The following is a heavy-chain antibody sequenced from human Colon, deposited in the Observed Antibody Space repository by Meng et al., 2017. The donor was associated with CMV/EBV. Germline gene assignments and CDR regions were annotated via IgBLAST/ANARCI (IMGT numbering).Heavy chain of an antibody. V-gene: IGHV3-7*01. CDR1: GLTFGSYW. CDR2: INQDGSEK. Sequence: GRSLKISCAASGLTFGSYWMSWVRQAPGKGLEWVANINQDGSEKYYVDPVKGRFTISRDNSKDTLYLQMNSLTREDTGVYYCARESTIFGVVTLTIPIDAVDIWGEGTMVTVSS. D-gene: IGHD3-3*01. CDR3: ARESTIFGVVTLTIPIDAVDI. J-gene: IGHJ3*02.